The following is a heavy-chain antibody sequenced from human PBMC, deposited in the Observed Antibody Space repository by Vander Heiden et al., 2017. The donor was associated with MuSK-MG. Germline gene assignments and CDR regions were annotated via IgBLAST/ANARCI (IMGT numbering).Heavy chain of an antibody. CDR3: AKDSVPTAMGYYGMDV. D-gene: IGHD1-1*01. CDR2: ISWDGGST. CDR1: GFTLGDYT. V-gene: IGHV3-43*01. J-gene: IGHJ6*02. Sequence: EVQLVDSGGVVVPPGGSLRLSCPASGFTLGDYTLRRVRKDEGKGLEWVSLISWDGGSTYYADSVKGRFTISRDNSKTSLYLQMNSLSTEHTALYYCAKDSVPTAMGYYGMDVWGQGTTGTV.